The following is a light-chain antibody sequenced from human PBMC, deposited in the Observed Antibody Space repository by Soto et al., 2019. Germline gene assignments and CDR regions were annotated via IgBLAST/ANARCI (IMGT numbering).Light chain of an antibody. CDR2: RND. CDR3: VAWHDRLSGVV. V-gene: IGLV1-47*01. CDR1: SSNIGSNF. J-gene: IGLJ2*01. Sequence: QSVMTQPPSASGTPGQRVTISCSGDSSNIGSNFVYWYQQLPGTAPKLLIYRNDQRPSGVSDRFSGSRPGTSASLAIGGLRSEDEGEYYCVAWHDRLSGVVFGGGTKLTVL.